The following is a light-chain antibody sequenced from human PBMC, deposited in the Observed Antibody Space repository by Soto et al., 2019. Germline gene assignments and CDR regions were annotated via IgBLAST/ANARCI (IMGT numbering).Light chain of an antibody. Sequence: DIQMTQSPSTLSASVGDRVTITCRASQSINNWLAWYQQKPGKAPKLLIYDASNLESGVPSRFSGSGSGTEFTLTISSLQPDDFETYHCQQCSTYSWTFGQGTKVEIK. V-gene: IGKV1-5*01. J-gene: IGKJ1*01. CDR3: QQCSTYSWT. CDR1: QSINNW. CDR2: DAS.